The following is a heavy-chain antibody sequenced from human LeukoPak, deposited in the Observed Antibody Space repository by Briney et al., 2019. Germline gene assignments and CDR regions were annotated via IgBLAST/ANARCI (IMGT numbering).Heavy chain of an antibody. CDR3: ARDYQGDYFSY. D-gene: IGHD3-16*02. Sequence: PSQTLSLTCTVTGGSISSGGYYWRWIRQHPGKGLEWIGFTYYTGSTYYNPSLKSRVTISIETSKNQFSLNLTSVTAADTAMYYCARDYQGDYFSYWGQGTLVTVSS. CDR2: TYYTGST. CDR1: GGSISSGGYY. J-gene: IGHJ4*02. V-gene: IGHV4-31*03.